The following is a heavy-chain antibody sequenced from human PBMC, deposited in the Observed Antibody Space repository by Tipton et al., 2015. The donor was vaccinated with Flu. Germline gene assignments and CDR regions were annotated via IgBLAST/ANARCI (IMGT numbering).Heavy chain of an antibody. D-gene: IGHD2-8*01. CDR1: GYSFTSYS. CDR2: ISAYNGDT. V-gene: IGHV1-18*01. Sequence: QLVQSGAEVKKPGASVKVSCKASGYSFTSYSISWVRQAPGQGLEWMGWISAYNGDTNYAQKLQGRVTMTSDTSTTTAYMELRSLRSDGAAVYYCARVGCQRCTNVVWDYYYGLDVWGQGTTVTVSS. CDR3: ARVGCQRCTNVVWDYYYGLDV. J-gene: IGHJ6*02.